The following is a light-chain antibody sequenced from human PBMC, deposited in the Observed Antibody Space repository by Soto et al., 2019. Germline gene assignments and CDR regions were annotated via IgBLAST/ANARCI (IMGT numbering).Light chain of an antibody. CDR3: QQYGSSSWT. Sequence: DIVMTQSPDSLSLSPGERATLSCRASQSISSSYIAWYQQRPGQAHRLLIYGASSRATGIPDRFSGSGSGTEFTLTISRLEPEEFAVYYCQQYGSSSWTFGQGTKVDIK. V-gene: IGKV3-20*01. CDR2: GAS. CDR1: QSISSSY. J-gene: IGKJ1*01.